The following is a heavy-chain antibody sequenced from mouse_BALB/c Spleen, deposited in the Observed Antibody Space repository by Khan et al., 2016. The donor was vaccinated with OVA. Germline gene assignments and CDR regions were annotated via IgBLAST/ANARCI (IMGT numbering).Heavy chain of an antibody. CDR3: ARSGYVAWFAY. V-gene: IGHV14-1*02. J-gene: IGHJ3*01. D-gene: IGHD2-10*02. CDR1: GFNIIDYY. CDR2: IDPENGDT. Sequence: VQLQQSGTDLVRPGALVKLSCKASGFNIIDYYMHWVKQRPEQGLEWIGWIDPENGDTLYDPKFQGKASVTADTSSNTAYLQLSSLTSGDTAVYYCARSGYVAWFAYWGQGTLVTVSA.